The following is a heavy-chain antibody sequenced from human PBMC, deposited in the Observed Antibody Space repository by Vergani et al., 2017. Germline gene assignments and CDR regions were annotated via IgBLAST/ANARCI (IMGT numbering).Heavy chain of an antibody. D-gene: IGHD3-9*01. CDR2: IIPIFGTA. Sequence: QVQLVQSGGEVKKPGCSVKVSCEASGCTFSSYAMSWVRQAPGKGLEWMGGIIPIFGTATYAQKLQGRVTIASDESTSTAYMELSSLRSDDTALYYCATDLRTYYDIFTGSNWFDCWGETTLATVSS. J-gene: IGHJ4*02. CDR3: ATDLRTYYDIFTGSNWFDC. CDR1: GCTFSSYA. V-gene: IGHV1-69*01.